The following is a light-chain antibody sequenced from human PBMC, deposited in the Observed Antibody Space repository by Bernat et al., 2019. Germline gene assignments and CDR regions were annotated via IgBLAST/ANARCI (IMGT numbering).Light chain of an antibody. CDR2: EVT. CDR3: FSFAGNNNWV. J-gene: IGLJ3*02. V-gene: IGLV2-8*01. Sequence: QSALTQPPSASGSPGQSVTISCTGTSSDVGGYNYVSWYQQHPGKAPKLMIYEVTKRPPGVPDRFSGSKSGNTASLTVSGLQAEDEADYYCFSFAGNNNWVFGGGTTLTVL. CDR1: SSDVGGYNY.